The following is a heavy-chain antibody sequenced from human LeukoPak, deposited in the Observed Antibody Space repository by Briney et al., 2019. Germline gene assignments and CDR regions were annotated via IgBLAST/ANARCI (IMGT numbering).Heavy chain of an antibody. Sequence: GRSLRLSCAASGFTFSNYMMHWVRQAPGKGLDWVAVILEDGSSQYYADSVKGRFTVSRDNSKNTLYLQMNSLRAEDTAVYYCAKDRPRGATPDAFDIWGQGTMVTVSS. D-gene: IGHD1-26*01. CDR2: ILEDGSSQ. CDR1: GFTFSNYM. CDR3: AKDRPRGATPDAFDI. J-gene: IGHJ3*02. V-gene: IGHV3-30*04.